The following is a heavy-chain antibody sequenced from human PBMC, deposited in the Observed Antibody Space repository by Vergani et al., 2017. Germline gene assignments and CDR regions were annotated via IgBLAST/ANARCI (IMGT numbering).Heavy chain of an antibody. J-gene: IGHJ5*02. Sequence: QVQLVQSGAEVKKPGASVKVSCKASGYTFTSYGISWVRQAPGQGLEWMGWISAYNGNTNYAQKFQGRVTMTRNTSISTAYMELSSLRSEDTAVYYCARETGTTGGNWFDPWGQGTLVTVSS. CDR2: ISAYNGNT. CDR3: ARETGTTGGNWFDP. V-gene: IGHV1-18*01. CDR1: GYTFTSYG. D-gene: IGHD1-1*01.